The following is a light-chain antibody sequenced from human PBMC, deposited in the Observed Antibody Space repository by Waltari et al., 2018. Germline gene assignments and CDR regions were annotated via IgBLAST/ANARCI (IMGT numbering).Light chain of an antibody. CDR2: GKN. Sequence: SSELTQDPAVSVALGQTVRITCQAASLRTSYASWYQQKSGQAPILVLFGKNKRPSGIPDRFSGYNSETTTSLTITGAQAEDEADYYCSSRDSSASHVLFAGGTKLTVL. V-gene: IGLV3-19*01. CDR3: SSRDSSASHVL. J-gene: IGLJ2*01. CDR1: SLRTSY.